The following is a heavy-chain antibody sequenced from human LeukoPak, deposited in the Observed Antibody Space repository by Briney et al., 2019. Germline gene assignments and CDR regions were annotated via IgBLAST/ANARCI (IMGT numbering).Heavy chain of an antibody. CDR3: ARGAFGGSRYTEVDP. CDR2: INHSGST. D-gene: IGHD1-1*01. V-gene: IGHV4-34*01. J-gene: IGHJ5*02. Sequence: SETLSLTCAVYGGSFSGYYWSWIRQPPGKGLEWIGEINHSGSTNYNPSLKSRVTISVDTSKNQFSLKLSSVTAADTAVYYCARGAFGGSRYTEVDPWGQGTLVTVSS. CDR1: GGSFSGYY.